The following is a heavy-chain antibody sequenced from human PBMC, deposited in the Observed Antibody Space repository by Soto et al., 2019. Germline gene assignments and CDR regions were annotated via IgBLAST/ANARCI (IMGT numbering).Heavy chain of an antibody. CDR3: ARVALSIVVVTAILSPVNWFDP. V-gene: IGHV3-30-3*01. Sequence: QVQLVESGGGVVQPGRSLRLSCAASGFTFSSYAVHWVRQAPGKGLEWVAVISYDGSNKYYADSVKGRFTISRDNSKNTLYLQINSLRVEDTAVYYCARVALSIVVVTAILSPVNWFDPWGQGTLVTVAS. D-gene: IGHD2-21*02. CDR1: GFTFSSYA. J-gene: IGHJ5*02. CDR2: ISYDGSNK.